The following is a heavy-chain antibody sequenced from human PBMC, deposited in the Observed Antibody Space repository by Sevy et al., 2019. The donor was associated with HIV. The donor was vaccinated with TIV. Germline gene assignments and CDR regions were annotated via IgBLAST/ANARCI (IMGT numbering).Heavy chain of an antibody. Sequence: GGSLRLSCAASGFTFSKYWMGWVRQAPGKGLEWVANIKQDAGQKYYVDSVKGRFTISRDNAKNSLYLQMNSLRAEDTAVYFCARDDGNYYFRYWGQGTLVTFSS. J-gene: IGHJ4*02. CDR2: IKQDAGQK. CDR1: GFTFSKYW. V-gene: IGHV3-7*01. CDR3: ARDDGNYYFRY. D-gene: IGHD1-7*01.